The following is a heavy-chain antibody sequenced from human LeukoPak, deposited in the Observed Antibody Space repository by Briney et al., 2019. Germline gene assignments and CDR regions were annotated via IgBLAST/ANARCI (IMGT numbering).Heavy chain of an antibody. CDR2: ISSSSSYI. Sequence: GGSLRLSCAVSGITLSNYGMSWVRQAPGKGLEWVSSISSSSSYIYYADSVKGRFTISRDNAKNSLYLQMNSLRAEDTAVYYCARYSYNGDYWGQGTLVTVSS. CDR1: GITLSNYG. D-gene: IGHD5-18*01. CDR3: ARYSYNGDY. V-gene: IGHV3-21*01. J-gene: IGHJ4*02.